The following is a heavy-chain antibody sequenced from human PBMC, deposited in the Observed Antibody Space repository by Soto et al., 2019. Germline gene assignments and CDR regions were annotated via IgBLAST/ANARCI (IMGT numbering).Heavy chain of an antibody. D-gene: IGHD6-13*01. CDR3: ARGLRAYSSSGYWFDP. CDR1: GYTFTSYD. CDR2: MNPNSGNT. Sequence: GASVKFSCKASGYTFTSYDINWVRQATGQGLEWMGWMNPNSGNTGYAQKFQGRVTMTRNTSISTAYMELSSLRSEDTAVYYCARGLRAYSSSGYWFDPWGQGTLVTVSS. J-gene: IGHJ5*02. V-gene: IGHV1-8*01.